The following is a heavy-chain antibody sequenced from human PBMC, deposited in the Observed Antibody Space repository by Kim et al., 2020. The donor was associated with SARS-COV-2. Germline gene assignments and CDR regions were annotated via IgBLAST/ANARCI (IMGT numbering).Heavy chain of an antibody. Sequence: SETLSLTCTVSGGSISSYYWSWIRQPPGKGLEWIGYIYYSGSTNYNPSLKSRVTISVDTSKNQFSLKLSSVTAADTAVYYCARGRKYYYDSSGVNWYFDLWGRGTLVTVSS. CDR2: IYYSGST. D-gene: IGHD3-22*01. V-gene: IGHV4-59*13. J-gene: IGHJ2*01. CDR1: GGSISSYY. CDR3: ARGRKYYYDSSGVNWYFDL.